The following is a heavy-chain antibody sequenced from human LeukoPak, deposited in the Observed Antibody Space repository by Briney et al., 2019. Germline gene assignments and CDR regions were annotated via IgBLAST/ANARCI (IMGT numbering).Heavy chain of an antibody. CDR1: GYTFTSYD. CDR2: MNPNSGNT. V-gene: IGHV1-8*01. Sequence: ASVKVSCKASGYTFTSYDINWVRQATGQGLEWMGWMNPNSGNTGYAQRFQGRVTMTRNTSISTAYMELGSLRSEDTAVYYCARAALRFLEWSPYYYYGMDVWGQGTTVTVSS. J-gene: IGHJ6*02. D-gene: IGHD3-3*01. CDR3: ARAALRFLEWSPYYYYGMDV.